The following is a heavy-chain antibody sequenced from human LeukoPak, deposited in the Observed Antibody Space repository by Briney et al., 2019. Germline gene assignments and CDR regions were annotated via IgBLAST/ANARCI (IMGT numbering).Heavy chain of an antibody. CDR1: GGSISSSNW. CDR2: INHSGST. Sequence: SETLSLTCAVSGGSISSSNWWSWIRQPPGKGLEWIGEINHSGSTNYNPSLKSRVTISVDTSKNQFSLKLSSVTAADTAVYYCASRNDSSGSFDYWGQGTLVTVSS. V-gene: IGHV4-4*02. CDR3: ASRNDSSGSFDY. D-gene: IGHD3-22*01. J-gene: IGHJ4*02.